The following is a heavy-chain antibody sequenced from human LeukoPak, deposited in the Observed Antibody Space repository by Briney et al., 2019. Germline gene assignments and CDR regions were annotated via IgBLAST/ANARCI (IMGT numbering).Heavy chain of an antibody. V-gene: IGHV4-59*05. CDR2: IYYSGST. D-gene: IGHD6-13*01. Sequence: SETLSLTCTVSGGSISSYYWSWIRQPPGKGLEWIGSIYYSGSTYYNPSLKSRVTISVDTSKNQFSLKLSSVTAADTAVYYCARGSIAAGFGYWGQGTLVTVSS. CDR3: ARGSIAAGFGY. J-gene: IGHJ4*02. CDR1: GGSISSYY.